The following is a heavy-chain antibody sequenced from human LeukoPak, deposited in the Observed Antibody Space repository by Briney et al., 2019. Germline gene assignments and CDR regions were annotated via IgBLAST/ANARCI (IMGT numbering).Heavy chain of an antibody. Sequence: ASVKVSCKVSGYTLTELSMHWVRQAPGKGLEWMGGFDPEDGETIYAQKFQGRVTMTEDTSTDTAYVELSSLRSEDTAVYYCATDQWYSSSWYGPWAFDIWGQGTMVTVSS. CDR3: ATDQWYSSSWYGPWAFDI. J-gene: IGHJ3*02. V-gene: IGHV1-24*01. CDR1: GYTLTELS. CDR2: FDPEDGET. D-gene: IGHD6-13*01.